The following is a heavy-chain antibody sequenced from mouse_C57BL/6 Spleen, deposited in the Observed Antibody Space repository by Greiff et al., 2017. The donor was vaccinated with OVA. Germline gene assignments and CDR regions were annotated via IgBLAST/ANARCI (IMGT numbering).Heavy chain of an antibody. CDR3: ARLELKYYFDY. CDR1: GYTFTSYW. V-gene: IGHV1-50*01. J-gene: IGHJ2*01. D-gene: IGHD4-1*01. Sequence: QVQLQQPGAELVKPGASVKLSCKASGYTFTSYWMQWVKQRPGQGLEWIGEIDPSDRYTNYNQKFKGKATLTVATSSSTAYMQHSSLTSEDSAVYYFARLELKYYFDYWGQGTTRTVSS. CDR2: IDPSDRYT.